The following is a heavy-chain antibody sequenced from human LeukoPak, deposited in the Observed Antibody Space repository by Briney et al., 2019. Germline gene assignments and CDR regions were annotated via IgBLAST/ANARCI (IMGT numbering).Heavy chain of an antibody. Sequence: PSETLSLTCAVYGGSFSGYYWSWIRQPPGKGLEWIGEINHSGSTNYNPSLKSRVTISVDTSKNQFSLKLSSVTAADTAVYYCARAEDVYNRRPPGNYWYFDLWGRGTLVTVSS. V-gene: IGHV4-34*01. J-gene: IGHJ2*01. D-gene: IGHD5-24*01. CDR2: INHSGST. CDR3: ARAEDVYNRRPPGNYWYFDL. CDR1: GGSFSGYY.